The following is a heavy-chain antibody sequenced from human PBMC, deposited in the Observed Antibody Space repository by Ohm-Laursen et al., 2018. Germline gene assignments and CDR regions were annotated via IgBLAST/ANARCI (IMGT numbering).Heavy chain of an antibody. CDR2: IYAGGST. Sequence: SLRLSCAASGFIVSNNYMSWVRQAPGKGLEWVSLIYAGGSTHYADSVKGRFTISRDTSKNTLYLQMNSLRVEDTAVYYCARDAVGEGDYWGQGTLVTVSS. D-gene: IGHD4-17*01. CDR3: ARDAVGEGDY. J-gene: IGHJ4*02. V-gene: IGHV3-66*01. CDR1: GFIVSNNY.